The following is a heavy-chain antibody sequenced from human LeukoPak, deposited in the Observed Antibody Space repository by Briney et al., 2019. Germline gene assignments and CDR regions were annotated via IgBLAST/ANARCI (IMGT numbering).Heavy chain of an antibody. V-gene: IGHV4-39*01. CDR2: IYYSGST. CDR3: ARHPFDQFSLSWFDP. D-gene: IGHD2/OR15-2a*01. J-gene: IGHJ5*02. CDR1: GGSISSSSYY. Sequence: SETLSLTCTVSGGSISSSSYYWGWIRQPPGKGLEWIGSIYYSGSTYYNPSLKSRVTISVDTSKNQFSLKLSSVTAADTAVYYCARHPFDQFSLSWFDPWGQGTLVTVSS.